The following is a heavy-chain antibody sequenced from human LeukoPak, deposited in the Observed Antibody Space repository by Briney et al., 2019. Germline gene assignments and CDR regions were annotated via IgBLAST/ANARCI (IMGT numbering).Heavy chain of an antibody. J-gene: IGHJ4*02. V-gene: IGHV3-30-3*01. D-gene: IGHD6-19*01. CDR2: ISYDGSNK. CDR3: ARDAYYSSGWYFYFDY. Sequence: SGGSLRLSCAASGFTFSSYAMHWVRQAPGKGLERVAVISYDGSNKYYADSVKGRFTISRDNSKNTLYLQMNSLRAEDTAVYYCARDAYYSSGWYFYFDYWGQGTLVTVSS. CDR1: GFTFSSYA.